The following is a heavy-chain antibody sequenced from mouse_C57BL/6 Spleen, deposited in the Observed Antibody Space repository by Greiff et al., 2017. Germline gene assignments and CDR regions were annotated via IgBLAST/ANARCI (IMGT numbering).Heavy chain of an antibody. CDR3: ARSAPRSSGYGAFAY. D-gene: IGHD3-2*02. Sequence: VQLQQPGAELVKPGASVKLSCKASGYTFTSYWMHWVKQRPGQGLEWIGMIHPNSGSTNYNEKFKSKATLTVDKSSSTAYMQLSSLTSEDSAVYFCARSAPRSSGYGAFAYWGQGTLVTVSA. J-gene: IGHJ3*01. CDR1: GYTFTSYW. CDR2: IHPNSGST. V-gene: IGHV1-64*01.